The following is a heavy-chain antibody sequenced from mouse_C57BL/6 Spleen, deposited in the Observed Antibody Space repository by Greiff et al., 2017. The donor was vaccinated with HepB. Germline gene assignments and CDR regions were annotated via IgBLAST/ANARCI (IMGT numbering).Heavy chain of an antibody. J-gene: IGHJ2*01. V-gene: IGHV1-50*01. CDR3: ARELRLRGYYFDY. CDR1: GYTFTSYW. Sequence: QVQLKQPGAELVKPGASVKLSCKASGYTFTSYWMQWVKQRPGQGLEWIGEIDPSDSYTNYNQKFKGKATLTVDTSSSTAYMQLSSLTSEDSAVYYCARELRLRGYYFDYWGQGTTLTVSS. D-gene: IGHD3-2*02. CDR2: IDPSDSYT.